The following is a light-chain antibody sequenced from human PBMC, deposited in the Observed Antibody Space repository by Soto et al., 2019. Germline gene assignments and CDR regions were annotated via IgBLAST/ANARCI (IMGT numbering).Light chain of an antibody. CDR3: QQRSNWPIIT. CDR2: DAS. J-gene: IGKJ5*01. Sequence: EIVLAQSPATLSLSPGERATLSCQASQTISFYLAWYQQKPGQAPRLLIYDASNRATGIPARFSGSGSGTDFTLTISSLEPEDFAVYYCQQRSNWPIITFGQGTRLEIK. CDR1: QTISFY. V-gene: IGKV3-11*01.